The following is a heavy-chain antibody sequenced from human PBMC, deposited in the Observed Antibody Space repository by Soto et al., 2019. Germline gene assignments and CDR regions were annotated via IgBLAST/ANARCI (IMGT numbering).Heavy chain of an antibody. CDR3: ARDGCSSTSCYPEEYYYYGMDV. J-gene: IGHJ6*02. Sequence: SVKVSFKGSSYTFTSYGISWVREAPGQGLEWMGWISAYNGNTNYAQKLQGRVTMTTDTSTSTAYMELGSLRSDDTAVYYCARDGCSSTSCYPEEYYYYGMDVWGQGTTVTVSS. V-gene: IGHV1-18*04. D-gene: IGHD2-2*01. CDR2: ISAYNGNT. CDR1: SYTFTSYG.